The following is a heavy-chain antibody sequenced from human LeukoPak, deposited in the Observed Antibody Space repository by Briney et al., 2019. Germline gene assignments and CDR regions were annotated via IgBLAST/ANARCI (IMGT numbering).Heavy chain of an antibody. CDR1: KFTFSDYY. D-gene: IGHD1-26*01. J-gene: IGHJ4*02. Sequence: GGSLRVSCAASKFTFSDYYMSWIRQAPGKGLEWVSYISTTGSTFQYADSVKGRFTISRDNAKNSLYLQMNSLRPDDTAVYYCARVFTSGSPFDYWGQGTLVTVSS. CDR2: ISTTGSTF. V-gene: IGHV3-11*01. CDR3: ARVFTSGSPFDY.